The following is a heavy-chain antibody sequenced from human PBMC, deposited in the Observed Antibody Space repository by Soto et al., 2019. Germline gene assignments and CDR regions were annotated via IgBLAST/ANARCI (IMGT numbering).Heavy chain of an antibody. D-gene: IGHD3-22*01. Sequence: SETLSLSCAVYGGSFSGYYWSWIRQPPGKGLGWIGKINQSGSTNYNPSLKWRVTLSAXXXXXXFXLXPXXXRAPXTAVYYCASYYSDSSGYYHDYWGQGTLVTVS. V-gene: IGHV4-34*01. CDR1: GGSFSGYY. J-gene: IGHJ4*02. CDR2: INQSGST. CDR3: ASYYSDSSGYYHDY.